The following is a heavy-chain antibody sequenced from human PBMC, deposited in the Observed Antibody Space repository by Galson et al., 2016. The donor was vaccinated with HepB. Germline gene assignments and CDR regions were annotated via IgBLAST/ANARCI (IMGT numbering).Heavy chain of an antibody. J-gene: IGHJ4*02. D-gene: IGHD3-3*01. CDR1: GFTFSSYW. V-gene: IGHV3-7*01. CDR2: VKQDGSEK. CDR3: ARDGPHDFWSGYPFDY. Sequence: SLRLSCAASGFTFSSYWMSWDRQAPGKGLEWVASVKQDGSEKYYVDSVKGRFTISRDNAENSLYLQMNSLRAEDTAVYYCARDGPHDFWSGYPFDYWGQGTLVTVSS.